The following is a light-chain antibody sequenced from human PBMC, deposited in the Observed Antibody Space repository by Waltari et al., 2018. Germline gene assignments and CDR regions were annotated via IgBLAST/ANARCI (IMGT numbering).Light chain of an antibody. CDR3: QHYDSLLIT. CDR2: DAS. Sequence: DIQMTQSPSSLSASVGDRVTITCQASQDSSNHLNWFQQKPGKAPKLLIYDASNLETGVPSRFSGSESGTDFTFTITSLQPEDIATYYCQHYDSLLITFGQGTRLEIK. CDR1: QDSSNH. V-gene: IGKV1-33*01. J-gene: IGKJ5*01.